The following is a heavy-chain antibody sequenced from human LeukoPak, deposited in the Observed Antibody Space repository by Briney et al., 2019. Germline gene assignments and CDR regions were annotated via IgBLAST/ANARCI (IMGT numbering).Heavy chain of an antibody. J-gene: IGHJ4*02. Sequence: ASVKVSCKASGYTFTGYYMHWVRQAPGQGLEWMGWINSNSGGTNYAQKFQGRVTMTRDTSISTAYMELNSLRSDDTAVYYCARLGLTVTSDIDWWGQGTLVTVSS. D-gene: IGHD4-17*01. CDR1: GYTFTGYY. V-gene: IGHV1-2*02. CDR3: ARLGLTVTSDIDW. CDR2: INSNSGGT.